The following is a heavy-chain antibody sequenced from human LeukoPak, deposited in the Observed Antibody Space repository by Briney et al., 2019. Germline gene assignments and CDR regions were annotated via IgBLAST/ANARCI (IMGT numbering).Heavy chain of an antibody. J-gene: IGHJ2*01. Sequence: PSETLSLTCNVSGGSIRGYYWSWIRQPPGKGLEWIGYIYSSGSTNYNPSLKSRVTMSVDTSKNQFSLKLSSVTAADTAVYYCARVYYSNSYDYWYFDLWGRGTLVTVSS. CDR1: GGSIRGYY. V-gene: IGHV4-59*01. D-gene: IGHD6-13*01. CDR2: IYSSGST. CDR3: ARVYYSNSYDYWYFDL.